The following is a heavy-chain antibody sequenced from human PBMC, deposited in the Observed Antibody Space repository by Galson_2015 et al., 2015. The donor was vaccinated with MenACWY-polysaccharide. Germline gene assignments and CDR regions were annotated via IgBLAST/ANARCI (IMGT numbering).Heavy chain of an antibody. CDR3: AKGSYYDTSRGTFDV. CDR1: GFTFDDYA. Sequence: SLRLSCAASGFTFDDYAMHWVRQGPGKGLEWVSGISWNSGSKGYADSVRGRFTISRDTAKNSLYLQMNSLRAEDTALYYCAKGSYYDTSRGTFDVWGQGTMVTVSS. D-gene: IGHD3-22*01. CDR2: ISWNSGSK. J-gene: IGHJ3*01. V-gene: IGHV3-9*01.